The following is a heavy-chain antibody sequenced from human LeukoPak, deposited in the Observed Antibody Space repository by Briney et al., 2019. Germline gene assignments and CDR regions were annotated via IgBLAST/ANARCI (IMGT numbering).Heavy chain of an antibody. J-gene: IGHJ4*02. D-gene: IGHD5-12*01. CDR3: AKGALRGYGGYDRVGFALN. CDR2: INGGGGST. V-gene: IGHV3-23*01. CDR1: GFTFSSYA. Sequence: GGSLRLSCAASGFTFSSYAMSRVRQAPGKGLEWVSGINGGGGSTYYADSVKGRFTISRDNSKNTLYLQMNSLRAEDTAVYYCAKGALRGYGGYDRVGFALNWGQGTLVTVSS.